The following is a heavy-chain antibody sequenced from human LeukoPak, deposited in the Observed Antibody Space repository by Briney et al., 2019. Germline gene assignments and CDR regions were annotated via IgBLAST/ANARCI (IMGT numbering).Heavy chain of an antibody. V-gene: IGHV3-30*18. CDR3: AKAMDAIVVVTVIQT. Sequence: GRSLRLSCVASGFTFSSYGMHWVRQAPGKGLEWVAVLSYDGSYKYYADSVKGRFTIPRDNSKNTLSLQMNSLRGEDTAVYYCAKAMDAIVVVTVIQTWGQGTLVTVSS. J-gene: IGHJ5*02. CDR2: LSYDGSYK. CDR1: GFTFSSYG. D-gene: IGHD2-21*02.